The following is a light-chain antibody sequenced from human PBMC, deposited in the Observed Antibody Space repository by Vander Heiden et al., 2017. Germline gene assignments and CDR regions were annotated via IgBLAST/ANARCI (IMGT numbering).Light chain of an antibody. CDR1: SSNIGNNA. J-gene: IGLJ1*01. CDR3: AAWDDSLNGYV. Sequence: QSVLTQPPAVSEAPGRRVTISCSGSSSNIGNNAVNWYQQLPGKAPKLLIYYDDLLPSGVSDRFSGSKSGTSASLAISGLQSEDEADYYCAAWDDSLNGYVFGTGTKVTVL. CDR2: YDD. V-gene: IGLV1-36*01.